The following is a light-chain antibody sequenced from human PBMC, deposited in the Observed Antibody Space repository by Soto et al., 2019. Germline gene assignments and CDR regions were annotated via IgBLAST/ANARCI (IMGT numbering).Light chain of an antibody. CDR1: SSNIGAGYD. J-gene: IGLJ1*01. V-gene: IGLV1-40*01. CDR3: QSYDSSLSGPYV. Sequence: QSVLTQPPSVSGAPGQRVTISCTGSSSNIGAGYDVHWYQQLPGTAPKLLIYGNSNRPSGVPDRFSGSKSGTSAFLAITGLQAEDEADYYCQSYDSSLSGPYVFGTGTKVTFL. CDR2: GNS.